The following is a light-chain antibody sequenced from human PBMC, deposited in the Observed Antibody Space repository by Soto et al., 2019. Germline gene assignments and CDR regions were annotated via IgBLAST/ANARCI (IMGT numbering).Light chain of an antibody. CDR3: QQFSSYPLT. Sequence: PGERATLSCRASQTVSKYLAWYQQKPGQAPRLLIYDTSNRATGIPARFSGSGSGTDFTLTISRLEPEDFAVYYCQQFSSYPLTFGGGTKVDIK. CDR1: QTVSKY. J-gene: IGKJ4*01. CDR2: DTS. V-gene: IGKV3-11*01.